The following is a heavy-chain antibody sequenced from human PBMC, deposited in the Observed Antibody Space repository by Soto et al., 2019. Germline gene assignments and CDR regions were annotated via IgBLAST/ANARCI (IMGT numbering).Heavy chain of an antibody. Sequence: SETLSLTCTVSGDSIGSYYWSWIRQPPGKGLEWIGYIYYSGSTNYNPSLKSRVTISIDTSKNQFSLNPTSVTAADTAVYYCARGMVGYNWNYRWFDPWGQGSLVTVSS. D-gene: IGHD1-7*01. CDR3: ARGMVGYNWNYRWFDP. CDR1: GDSIGSYY. CDR2: IYYSGST. V-gene: IGHV4-59*01. J-gene: IGHJ5*02.